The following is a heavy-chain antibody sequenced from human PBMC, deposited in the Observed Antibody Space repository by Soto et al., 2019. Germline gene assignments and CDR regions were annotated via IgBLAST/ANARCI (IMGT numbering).Heavy chain of an antibody. Sequence: QVTLKESGPVLVKPTETLTLTCTVSGFSLSNARMGVTWIRQPPGKALEWLAHIYSNGEKSYKTSLKSRLTISRDTSKSQVVLTLTNMDPVDTATYYCARMPENMLSFDYWGQGTPVTVSS. J-gene: IGHJ4*02. CDR2: IYSNGEK. CDR1: GFSLSNARMG. V-gene: IGHV2-26*01. D-gene: IGHD3-10*02. CDR3: ARMPENMLSFDY.